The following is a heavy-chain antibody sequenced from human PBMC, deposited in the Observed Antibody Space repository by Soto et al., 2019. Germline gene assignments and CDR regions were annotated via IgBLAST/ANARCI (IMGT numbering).Heavy chain of an antibody. CDR1: GASISSGNYY. CDR2: INYSGNT. CDR3: ARSQPIPLYFDY. V-gene: IGHV4-31*03. Sequence: SETLSLTCTVSGASISSGNYYWTWIRQHPGKGLEWIGCINYSGNTYYNPSLKSRVSISVDTSKKNFSLKLTSVTAADTAVYFCARSQPIPLYFDYWGQGALVTVS. J-gene: IGHJ4*02. D-gene: IGHD2-21*01.